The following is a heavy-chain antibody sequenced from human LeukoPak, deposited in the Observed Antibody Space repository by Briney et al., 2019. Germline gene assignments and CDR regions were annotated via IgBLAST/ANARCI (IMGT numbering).Heavy chain of an antibody. V-gene: IGHV3-21*01. J-gene: IGHJ4*02. CDR1: GFTFRNYG. Sequence: GGTLRLSCVASGFTFRNYGMNWVRQAPGKGLEWVSGISWNSGDIDYADSVKGRFTISRDNAKNSLYLQMNSLRAEDTAVYYCARDPYDTTLDYWGQGTLVTVSS. D-gene: IGHD3-9*01. CDR2: ISWNSGDI. CDR3: ARDPYDTTLDY.